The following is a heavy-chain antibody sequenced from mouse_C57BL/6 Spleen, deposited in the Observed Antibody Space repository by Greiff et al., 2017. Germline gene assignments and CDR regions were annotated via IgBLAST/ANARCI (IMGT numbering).Heavy chain of an antibody. D-gene: IGHD2-2*01. CDR3: ARAGMVTTSRYYFDD. V-gene: IGHV1-50*01. CDR1: GYTFTSYW. Sequence: QVQLQQPGAELVKPGASVKLSCKASGYTFTSYWMQWVKQRPGQGLEWIGEIDPSDSYTNYNQKFKGKATLTVDTSSSTAYMQLSSLTSEDSAVYYCARAGMVTTSRYYFDDWGQGTTLTVSS. CDR2: IDPSDSYT. J-gene: IGHJ2*01.